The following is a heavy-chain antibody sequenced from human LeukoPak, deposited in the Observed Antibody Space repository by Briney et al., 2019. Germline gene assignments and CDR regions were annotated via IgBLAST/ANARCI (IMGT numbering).Heavy chain of an antibody. CDR3: AKEGRWLQLGYYFDY. Sequence: GGSLRLSCAASGFTFSSYEMNWVRQAPGKGLEWVAVISYDGSNKYYADSVKGRFTISRDNSKNTLYLQMNSLRAEDTAVYYCAKEGRWLQLGYYFDYWGQGTLVTVSS. D-gene: IGHD5-24*01. CDR2: ISYDGSNK. J-gene: IGHJ4*02. V-gene: IGHV3-30*18. CDR1: GFTFSSYE.